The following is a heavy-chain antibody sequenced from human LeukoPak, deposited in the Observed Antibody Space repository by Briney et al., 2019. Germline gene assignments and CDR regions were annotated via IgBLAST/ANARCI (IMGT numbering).Heavy chain of an antibody. J-gene: IGHJ6*03. CDR2: INSDGSST. D-gene: IGHD6-19*01. Sequence: PGGSLRLSCAASGFTFSSYWMHWVRQAPGKGLVWVSRINSDGSSTSYADSVKGRFTISRDNAKNMLYLQMNSLRAEDTAVYYCARDASSGWYAYYYYYMDVWGKGTTVTVSS. CDR3: ARDASSGWYAYYYYYMDV. V-gene: IGHV3-74*01. CDR1: GFTFSSYW.